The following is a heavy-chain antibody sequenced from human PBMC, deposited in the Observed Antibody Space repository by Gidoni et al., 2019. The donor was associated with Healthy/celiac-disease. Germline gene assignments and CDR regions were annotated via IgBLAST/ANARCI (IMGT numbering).Heavy chain of an antibody. CDR2: IRGSGAST. D-gene: IGHD1-26*01. CDR1: RCTFSSDA. CDR3: AKEEWELYFDY. Sequence: EVQLVESWGGMVQPGGSLRRCCAAWRCTFSSDAMSWVRQAPGQGLECVAAIRGSGASTYYADFVKGRFTISRDNSKNTLYLQMNSLRAEDTAVYYCAKEEWELYFDYWGQGTLVTVSS. J-gene: IGHJ4*02. V-gene: IGHV3-23*04.